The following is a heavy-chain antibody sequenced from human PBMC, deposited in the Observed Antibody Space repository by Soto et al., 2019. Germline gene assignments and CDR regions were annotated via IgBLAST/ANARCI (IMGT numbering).Heavy chain of an antibody. CDR1: GDSVSSGSYY. D-gene: IGHD3-10*01. CDR2: IDNSGTI. J-gene: IGHJ4*02. V-gene: IGHV4-61*01. Sequence: QVQLQESGPGLVKPSETLSLTCSVSGDSVSSGSYYWSWIRQPPGKGLEWIGYIDNSGTINYNPSLKGRVIISVDTSTNQFSLKLTSVTAADTAVYYCAREGRISLIRGVKFFDSWGQGTLVTVSS. CDR3: AREGRISLIRGVKFFDS.